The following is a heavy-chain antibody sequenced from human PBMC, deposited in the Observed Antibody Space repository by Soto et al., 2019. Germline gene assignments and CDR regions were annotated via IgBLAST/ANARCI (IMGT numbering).Heavy chain of an antibody. CDR3: VKDPFYYYGVDV. CDR2: ISSDGYTT. CDR1: GFTFSSYS. V-gene: IGHV3-64D*06. Sequence: GGSLRLSCSASGFTFSSYSMHWVRQAPGNGLRYVSAISSDGYTTYYADSVKGRFTISRDNSKNTLYLQMNSLRPEDTSVYYCVKDPFYYYGVDVWGQGTTVTVS. J-gene: IGHJ6*02.